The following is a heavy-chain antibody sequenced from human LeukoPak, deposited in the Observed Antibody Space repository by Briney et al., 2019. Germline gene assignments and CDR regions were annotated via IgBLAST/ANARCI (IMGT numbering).Heavy chain of an antibody. J-gene: IGHJ5*02. CDR3: ARARRGELELLSWFDP. CDR2: INPSGGST. CDR1: GYTFTSYY. Sequence: ASVKVSCKASGYTFTSYYMHWVRQAPGQGLEWMGIINPSGGSTSYAQKLQGRVTMTTDTSTSTAYMELRSLRSDDTAVYYCARARRGELELLSWFDPWGQGTLVTVSS. V-gene: IGHV1-46*01. D-gene: IGHD1-7*01.